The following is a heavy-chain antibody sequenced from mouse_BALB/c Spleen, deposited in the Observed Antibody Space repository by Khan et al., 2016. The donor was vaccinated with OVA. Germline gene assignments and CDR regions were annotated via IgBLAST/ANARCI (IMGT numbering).Heavy chain of an antibody. D-gene: IGHD1-3*01. CDR2: IWAGGST. J-gene: IGHJ3*01. CDR1: GFSLSNYG. V-gene: IGHV2-9*02. CDR3: ARAFYNGAWFAY. Sequence: VELVESGPGLVAPSQTLSITCTVSGFSLSNYGVHWVRQPPGKGLEWLGVIWAGGSTNHNSALMSRLSISKDDSKSQVFLKMNSLQTDDTAMYYWARAFYNGAWFAYWGQGTLVTVSA.